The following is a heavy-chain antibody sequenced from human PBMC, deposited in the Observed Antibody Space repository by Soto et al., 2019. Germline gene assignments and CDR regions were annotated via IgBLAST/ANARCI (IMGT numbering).Heavy chain of an antibody. CDR1: GFTFSSYS. J-gene: IGHJ4*02. CDR3: ARDPRRAVAGTY. V-gene: IGHV3-21*01. Sequence: PGGSLRLSCAASGFTFSSYSMNWVRQAPGKGLEWVSSISSSSSYIYYADSVKGRFTISRDNAKNSLYLQMNSLRAEDTAVYYCARDPRRAVAGTYWGQGTLVTVS. CDR2: ISSSSSYI. D-gene: IGHD6-19*01.